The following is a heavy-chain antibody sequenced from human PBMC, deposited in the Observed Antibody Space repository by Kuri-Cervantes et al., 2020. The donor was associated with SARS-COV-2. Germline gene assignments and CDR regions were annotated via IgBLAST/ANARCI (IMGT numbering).Heavy chain of an antibody. CDR2: ISGSGGST. CDR3: ANPTGHYYYGMDV. Sequence: GGSLRLSCAASGFTFSSYAMSWVRQAPGKGPEWVSAISGSGGSTYYADSVKGRFTISRDNSKNTLYLQMNSLRAEDTAVYYCANPTGHYYYGMDVWGQGTTVTVSS. CDR1: GFTFSSYA. V-gene: IGHV3-23*01. J-gene: IGHJ6*02.